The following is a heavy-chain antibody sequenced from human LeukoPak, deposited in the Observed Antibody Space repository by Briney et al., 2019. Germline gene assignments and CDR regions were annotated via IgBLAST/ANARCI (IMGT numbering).Heavy chain of an antibody. J-gene: IGHJ3*02. D-gene: IGHD7-27*01. CDR2: INPKSGGT. CDR1: RYTFTVYY. V-gene: IGHV1-2*02. Sequence: VTVACQASRYTFTVYYRVGVRQARGKEIKWMGWINPKSGGTNYAQNFQGMVTMTRDTSISTAYMELSSLRSDDTAVYYCARDGNWGSLRGAFDIWGQGTRVTVSS. CDR3: ARDGNWGSLRGAFDI.